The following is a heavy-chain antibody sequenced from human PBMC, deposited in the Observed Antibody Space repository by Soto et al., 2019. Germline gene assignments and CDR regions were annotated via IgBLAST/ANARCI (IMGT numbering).Heavy chain of an antibody. V-gene: IGHV3-23*01. CDR3: AKSQQLVRGLNYYYYYYMDV. CDR1: GFTFSSYA. CDR2: ISGSGGST. D-gene: IGHD6-13*01. Sequence: GGSLRLSCAASGFTFSSYAMSWVRQAPGKGLEWVSAISGSGGSTYYADSVKGRFTISRDNSKNTLYLQMNSLRAEDTAVYYCAKSQQLVRGLNYYYYYYMDVWGKGTTVTVSS. J-gene: IGHJ6*03.